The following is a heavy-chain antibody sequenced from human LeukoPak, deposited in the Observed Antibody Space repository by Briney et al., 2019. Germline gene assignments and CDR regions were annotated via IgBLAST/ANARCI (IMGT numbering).Heavy chain of an antibody. CDR3: ARVPNWGRVRYYFDY. D-gene: IGHD7-27*01. CDR2: ISSSSSYI. CDR1: GFTFSSYS. Sequence: GGSLRLSCAASGFTFSSYSMNWVRQAPGKGLEWVSSISSSSSYIYYADSVKGRFTISRDNAKNSLYLQMNSLRAEDTAVYYCARVPNWGRVRYYFDYWGQGTLVTVSS. V-gene: IGHV3-21*01. J-gene: IGHJ4*02.